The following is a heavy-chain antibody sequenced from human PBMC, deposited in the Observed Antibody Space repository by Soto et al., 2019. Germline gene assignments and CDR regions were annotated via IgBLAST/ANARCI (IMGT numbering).Heavy chain of an antibody. D-gene: IGHD6-19*01. J-gene: IGHJ4*02. CDR1: GGSISSSNW. Sequence: SETLSLTCAVSGGSISSSNWWSWVRQPPGKGLEWIGEISHSGSTNYNPSLKSRVTISVDKSKNQFSLELTSVTAADTAVYYCARLIHSSGADYWGQGTLVTVSS. CDR3: ARLIHSSGADY. V-gene: IGHV4-4*02. CDR2: ISHSGST.